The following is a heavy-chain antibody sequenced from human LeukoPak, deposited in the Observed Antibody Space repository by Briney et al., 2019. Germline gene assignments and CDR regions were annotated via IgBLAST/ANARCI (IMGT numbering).Heavy chain of an antibody. CDR3: ARERMYSGSGSTYPYYDY. J-gene: IGHJ4*02. D-gene: IGHD3-10*01. CDR1: GFTFSTYW. CDR2: IKPDGGEK. V-gene: IGHV3-7*01. Sequence: EGSLRLSCAASGFTFSTYWMTWVRQSPGKGLEWVANIKPDGGEKYFVDSVKGRFSISRDNAKNALYLEMNSLRAEDTAEYFCARERMYSGSGSTYPYYDYWGQGTLVTVSS.